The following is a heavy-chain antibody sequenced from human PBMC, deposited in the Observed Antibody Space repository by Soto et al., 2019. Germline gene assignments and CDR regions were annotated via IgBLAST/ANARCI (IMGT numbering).Heavy chain of an antibody. CDR2: ISYDGNNK. CDR3: AKDWSYYCEYFQH. CDR1: GFTFSSYG. D-gene: IGHD1-26*01. V-gene: IGHV3-30*18. Sequence: QVQLVESGGGVVQPGRSLRLSCAASGFTFSSYGMHWVRQAPGKGLEWVADISYDGNNKYYTDSVKGRFTISRDNSKNTLYLQMNSLRAEDTAVYYCAKDWSYYCEYFQHWCQGTLVTVSS. J-gene: IGHJ1*01.